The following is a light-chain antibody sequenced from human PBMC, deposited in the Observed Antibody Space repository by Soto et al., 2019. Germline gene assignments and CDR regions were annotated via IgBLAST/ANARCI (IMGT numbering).Light chain of an antibody. CDR1: SSDVGGYNY. CDR3: SSYAGSNEGV. CDR2: EVS. J-gene: IGLJ2*01. Sequence: QPVLTQPPSASGSPGQSVTISCTGTSSDVGGYNYVSWYQQHPGKAPKLMIYEVSKRPSGVPDRFSGSKSGNTASLTVSGLQAEDEADYYCSSYAGSNEGVFGGGTKLTVL. V-gene: IGLV2-8*01.